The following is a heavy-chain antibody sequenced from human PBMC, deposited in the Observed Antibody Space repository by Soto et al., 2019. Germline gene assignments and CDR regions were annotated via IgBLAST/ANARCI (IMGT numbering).Heavy chain of an antibody. J-gene: IGHJ4*02. V-gene: IGHV4-30-2*01. D-gene: IGHD5-12*01. CDR3: AAGGGLPRYY. CDR2: IYHSGST. Sequence: QLQLQESGSGLVKPSQTLSLTCAVSGGSISSGGYSWSWIRQPPGKGLEWIGYIYHSGSTYYNPSLKRRVTISLDRAKNQFSLKLSSVTAADTAVYYCAAGGGLPRYYWGQGTLVTVSS. CDR1: GGSISSGGYS.